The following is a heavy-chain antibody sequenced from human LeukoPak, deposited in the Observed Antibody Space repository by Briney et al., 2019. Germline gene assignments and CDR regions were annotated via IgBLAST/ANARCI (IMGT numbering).Heavy chain of an antibody. V-gene: IGHV1-46*01. CDR2: INPSGGST. CDR1: GYTFTSYY. Sequence: ASVKVSCKASGYTFTSYYMHWVRQAPGQGLEWMGIINPSGGSTSYAQKFQGRVTMTRDMSTSTVYMELSSLRSEDTAVYYCAREESIGSYQFLHDYWGQGTLVTVSS. CDR3: AREESIGSYQFLHDY. D-gene: IGHD1-26*01. J-gene: IGHJ4*02.